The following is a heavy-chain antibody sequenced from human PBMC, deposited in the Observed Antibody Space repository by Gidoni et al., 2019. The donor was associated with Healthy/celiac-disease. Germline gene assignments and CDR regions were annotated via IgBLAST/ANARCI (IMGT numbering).Heavy chain of an antibody. V-gene: IGHV1-8*01. CDR1: GYTFTSYD. CDR3: ARTYYDYIWGSSQGAFDI. CDR2: MNPNSGNT. D-gene: IGHD3-16*01. J-gene: IGHJ3*02. Sequence: QVQLVQSGAEVKKPGASVKVSCKASGYTFTSYDINWVRQATGQGLEWMGWMNPNSGNTGYAQKFQGRVTMTRNTSISTAYMELSSLRSEDTAVYYCARTYYDYIWGSSQGAFDIWGQGTMVTVSS.